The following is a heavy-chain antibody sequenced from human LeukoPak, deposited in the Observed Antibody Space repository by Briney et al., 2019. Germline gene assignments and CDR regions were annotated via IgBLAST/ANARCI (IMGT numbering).Heavy chain of an antibody. J-gene: IGHJ5*02. CDR1: GYSISSGYY. CDR2: IYHSGST. D-gene: IGHD2-2*01. Sequence: SSETLSLTSAVSGYSISSGYYWGWIRQPPGKGLEWIGSIYHSGSTYYNPSLKSRVTISVDTSKNQFSLKLSSVTAADTAVYYCARHPVPAADISGWFDPWGQGTLVTVSS. V-gene: IGHV4-38-2*01. CDR3: ARHPVPAADISGWFDP.